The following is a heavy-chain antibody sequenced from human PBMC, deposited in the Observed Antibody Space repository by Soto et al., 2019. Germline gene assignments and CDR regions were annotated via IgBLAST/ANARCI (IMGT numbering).Heavy chain of an antibody. Sequence: EVHLVESGGGLVQPGGSLSPSCPAPGFTFSSYGLNWVGKAPGKGLEWVSYITSSGTTVYYADSVRGRFTISRDNAKNSLYLQMNSLRDDDTAVYYCARGSSNWAYYFDFWGQGTLVTVSS. V-gene: IGHV3-48*02. CDR1: GFTFSSYG. CDR3: ARGSSNWAYYFDF. D-gene: IGHD6-13*01. CDR2: ITSSGTTV. J-gene: IGHJ4*02.